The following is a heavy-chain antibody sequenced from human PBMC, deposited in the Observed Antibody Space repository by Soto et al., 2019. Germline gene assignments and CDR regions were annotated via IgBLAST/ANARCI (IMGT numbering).Heavy chain of an antibody. D-gene: IGHD3-22*01. CDR1: GFTFDDYA. CDR3: APRDSSGYFNY. Sequence: SLRLSCAASGFTFDDYAMHWVRQAPGKGLEWVSGISWNSGSIGYADSVKGRFTISRDNAKNSLYLQMNSLRAEDTALYYCAPRDSSGYFNYWGQGTLVTVSS. CDR2: ISWNSGSI. V-gene: IGHV3-9*01. J-gene: IGHJ4*02.